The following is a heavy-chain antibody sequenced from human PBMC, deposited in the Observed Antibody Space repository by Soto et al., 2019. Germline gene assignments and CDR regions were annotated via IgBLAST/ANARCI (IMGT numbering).Heavy chain of an antibody. Sequence: QLQLQESGPGLVKPSETLSLTCTVSGGSISSSSYYWGWIRQPPGKGLEWIGSIYYSGSTYYNPSLKSRVTISVDTSKNQFSLKLSSVTAADTAVYYCARRPYDSSGYYYWGQGTLVTVSS. V-gene: IGHV4-39*01. CDR2: IYYSGST. D-gene: IGHD3-22*01. CDR1: GGSISSSSYY. CDR3: ARRPYDSSGYYY. J-gene: IGHJ4*02.